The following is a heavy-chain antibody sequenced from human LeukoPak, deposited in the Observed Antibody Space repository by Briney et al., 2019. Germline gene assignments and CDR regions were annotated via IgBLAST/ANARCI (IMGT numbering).Heavy chain of an antibody. CDR1: GGSISSNY. Sequence: SETLSLTCTVSGGSISSNYCSWIRQPPGKGLEWIGYIYYSGSTNYNPSLKSRVTISVDTSKNQFSLKLSSVTAADTAVYYCARVGGSRRGMDVWGQGTTVTVSS. CDR2: IYYSGST. J-gene: IGHJ6*02. D-gene: IGHD1-26*01. V-gene: IGHV4-59*01. CDR3: ARVGGSRRGMDV.